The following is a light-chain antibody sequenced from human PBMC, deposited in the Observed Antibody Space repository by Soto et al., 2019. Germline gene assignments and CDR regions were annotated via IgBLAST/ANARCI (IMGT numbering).Light chain of an antibody. CDR1: QAINTY. CDR2: GTS. V-gene: IGKV1-39*01. CDR3: QQSYSTLLLT. Sequence: DIQMTQSPSFLSASVGDRVTISCRASQAINTYLNWYQQKPGKAPKLLIYGTSDLQNGVPSRFSGGGSWTDFTLTISSLQPEDFSTSYCQQSYSTLLLTFGRGTRLE. J-gene: IGKJ5*01.